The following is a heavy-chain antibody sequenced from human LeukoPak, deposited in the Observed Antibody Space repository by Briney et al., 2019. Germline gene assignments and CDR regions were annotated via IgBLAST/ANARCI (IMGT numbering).Heavy chain of an antibody. CDR2: ISYDGSNK. Sequence: PGGSLRLSCAASGFTFSSYAMHWVRQAPGKGLEWVAVISYDGSNKYYADSVKGRFTISRDNSKNTLYLQMNSLRAEDTAVYYCARDLRSSRSVPGSPFDWGQGTLVTVSS. V-gene: IGHV3-30*04. D-gene: IGHD3-10*01. CDR1: GFTFSSYA. CDR3: ARDLRSSRSVPGSPFD. J-gene: IGHJ4*02.